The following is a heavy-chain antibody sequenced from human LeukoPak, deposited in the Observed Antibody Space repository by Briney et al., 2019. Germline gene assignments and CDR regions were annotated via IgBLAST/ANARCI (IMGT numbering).Heavy chain of an antibody. J-gene: IGHJ4*02. CDR1: GFTFSSYS. CDR3: AKNPRLEGWIYFDS. CDR2: ISGSGGRI. V-gene: IGHV3-23*01. Sequence: GGSLRLCCAASGFTFSSYSMSWVRQAPGKGLEGVSSISGSGGRIDYADSVKGRFTISRDNSQNTLSLQMNSLTAEDTAVYYCAKNPRLEGWIYFDSWGQGILVTVSS. D-gene: IGHD1-1*01.